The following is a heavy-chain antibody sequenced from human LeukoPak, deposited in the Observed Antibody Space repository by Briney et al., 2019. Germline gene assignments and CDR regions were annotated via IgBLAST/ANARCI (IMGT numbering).Heavy chain of an antibody. D-gene: IGHD6-19*01. J-gene: IGHJ4*02. V-gene: IGHV4-59*01. CDR1: GRPSSSYY. CDR2: IDYSGST. Sequence: SETLSLTCTVSGRPSSSYYWSWLRQPPGKGLEWIGYIDYSGSTKYNPSLKSRVTISVDTSKNQFSLKLSSVTAADTAVYYCARHGSGWFSFDYWGQGTLVTVSS. CDR3: ARHGSGWFSFDY.